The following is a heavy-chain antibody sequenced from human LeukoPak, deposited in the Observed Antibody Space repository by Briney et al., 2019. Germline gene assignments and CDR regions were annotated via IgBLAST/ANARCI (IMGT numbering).Heavy chain of an antibody. CDR1: GFTFSTYG. CDR3: AKILGIHGSGSF. Sequence: GGSLRLSCAASGFTFSTYGMQWVRQAPGKGLEWVAFIRYDGSYKYYADSVKGRFSISRDNSKNTLYLQMNSLRAEDTAVYYCAKILGIHGSGSFWGQGTLVTVSS. CDR2: IRYDGSYK. V-gene: IGHV3-30*02. J-gene: IGHJ4*02. D-gene: IGHD3-10*01.